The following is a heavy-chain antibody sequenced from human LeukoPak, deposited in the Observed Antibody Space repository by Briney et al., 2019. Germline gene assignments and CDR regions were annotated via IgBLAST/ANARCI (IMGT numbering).Heavy chain of an antibody. CDR1: GFTFSNYA. J-gene: IGHJ4*02. D-gene: IGHD3-10*01. CDR2: INDSGGST. Sequence: GGSLRLPCVVSGFTFSNYAMSWVRQAPGKGLEWVSTINDSGGSTYYADSVKGRFTISRDNSKNTLYLQMNSLRAEDTALYYCAKVYPYYYGSGTYYKYFDYWGQGTLVTVSS. CDR3: AKVYPYYYGSGTYYKYFDY. V-gene: IGHV3-23*01.